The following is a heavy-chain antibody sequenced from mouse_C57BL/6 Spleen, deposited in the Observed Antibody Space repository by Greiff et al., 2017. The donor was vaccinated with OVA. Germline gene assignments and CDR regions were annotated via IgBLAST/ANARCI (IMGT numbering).Heavy chain of an antibody. D-gene: IGHD3-2*02. CDR3: AIPLGSGYVRFAY. V-gene: IGHV1-55*01. CDR2: IYPGSGST. J-gene: IGHJ3*01. CDR1: GYTFTSYW. Sequence: VQLQQPGAELVKPGASVKMSCKASGYTFTSYWITWVKQRPGQGLEWIGDIYPGSGSTNYNEKFKSKATLTVDKSSSTAYMQLSSLTSEDSAVYYCAIPLGSGYVRFAYWGQGTLVTVSA.